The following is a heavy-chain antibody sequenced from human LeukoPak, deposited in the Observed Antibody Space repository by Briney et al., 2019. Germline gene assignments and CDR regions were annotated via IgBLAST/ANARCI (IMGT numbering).Heavy chain of an antibody. CDR2: IDPSDSYT. V-gene: IGHV5-10-1*01. Sequence: PGESLKISCKGSGYSFTSYWISWVRQMPGKGLEWMGRIDPSDSYTNYSPSFQGHVTISADKSISTAYLQWSSLKASDTAMYYCARRDVVVVAATPGDYYYGMDVWGQGTTVTVSS. CDR1: GYSFTSYW. D-gene: IGHD2-15*01. CDR3: ARRDVVVVAATPGDYYYGMDV. J-gene: IGHJ6*02.